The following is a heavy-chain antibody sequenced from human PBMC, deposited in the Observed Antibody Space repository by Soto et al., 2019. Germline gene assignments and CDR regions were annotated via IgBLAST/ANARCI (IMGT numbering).Heavy chain of an antibody. CDR1: GYTFTSHD. CDR3: ASDMSTT. J-gene: IGHJ5*02. D-gene: IGHD2-2*01. V-gene: IGHV1-8*01. Sequence: QVQLVQSGAEVKKPGALVKVSCKASGYTFTSHDINWMRQTTGQGLEWMGWMNPNSGHTNYAQKFQGRVTMTRDTSISTAYMELTNLRSEDKAIYYCASDMSTTWGQGTLVTVSS. CDR2: MNPNSGHT.